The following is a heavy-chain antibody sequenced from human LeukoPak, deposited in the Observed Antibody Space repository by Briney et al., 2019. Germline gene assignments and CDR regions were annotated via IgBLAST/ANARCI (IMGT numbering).Heavy chain of an antibody. V-gene: IGHV4-38-2*01. CDR3: ARRYGSGSYLH. CDR2: IYHSGST. CDR1: GYSISSGYY. J-gene: IGHJ4*02. Sequence: PSETLSLTCAVSGYSISSGYYWGWIRQPPGQGLEWIGSIYHSGSTYYNPSLKSRVTISVDTSKKQFSLKLSSVTAADTAVYYCARRYGSGSYLHWGQGTLVTVSS. D-gene: IGHD3-10*01.